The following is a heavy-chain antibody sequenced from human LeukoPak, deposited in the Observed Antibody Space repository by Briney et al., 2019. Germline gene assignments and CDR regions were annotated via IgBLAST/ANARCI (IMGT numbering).Heavy chain of an antibody. V-gene: IGHV1-8*02. CDR1: GYTFTGYY. D-gene: IGHD2-2*02. Sequence: ASVKVSCKASGYTFTGYYFHWVRQAPGQGLEWMGWMNPNSGNTGYAQKFQGRVTMTRNTSISSAYMELSSLRSEDTAVYYCARRMGVVPAAIKRKGMDVWGQGTTVTVSS. J-gene: IGHJ6*02. CDR3: ARRMGVVPAAIKRKGMDV. CDR2: MNPNSGNT.